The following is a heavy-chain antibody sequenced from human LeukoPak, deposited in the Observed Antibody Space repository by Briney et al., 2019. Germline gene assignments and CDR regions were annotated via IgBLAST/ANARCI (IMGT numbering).Heavy chain of an antibody. CDR3: ASLYDSSEDY. CDR2: IVPVFDIA. Sequence: SVKVSCKVSGGTFSNYAITWVRQAPGEGLEWMGAIVPVFDIANSARKFQGRIRITADESTSTAYMELSSLRSDDTAVYYCASLYDSSEDYWGQGTLVTVSS. V-gene: IGHV1-69*01. D-gene: IGHD3-22*01. J-gene: IGHJ4*02. CDR1: GGTFSNYA.